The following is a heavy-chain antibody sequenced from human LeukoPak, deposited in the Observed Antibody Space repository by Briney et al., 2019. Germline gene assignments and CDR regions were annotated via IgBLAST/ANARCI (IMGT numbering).Heavy chain of an antibody. V-gene: IGHV3-30*03. CDR2: ISYDGSNK. CDR3: SAILYH. D-gene: IGHD2-2*01. J-gene: IGHJ4*02. Sequence: PGGSLRLSCAASGFTFSSYAMSWVRQAPGKGLEWVAVISYDGSNKYYADSVKGRFTISRDNSKNTLYLQMNSLRAEDTAIYYCSAILYHWGQGTLVTVSS. CDR1: GFTFSSYA.